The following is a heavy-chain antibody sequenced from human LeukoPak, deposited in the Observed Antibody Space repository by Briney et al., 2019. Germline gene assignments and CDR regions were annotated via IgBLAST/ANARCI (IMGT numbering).Heavy chain of an antibody. J-gene: IGHJ6*03. CDR1: GFTFINYA. V-gene: IGHV3-23*01. Sequence: GGSLRLSCAASGFTFINYALSWVRQVPGKGPEWVSCVSGTGHYKHYADSVKGRFTISRDNSKNTLYLQMNSLRAEDTAIYYCVKDAVYGDHDHYFYYMDVWGKGTTVTVSS. CDR2: VSGTGHYK. D-gene: IGHD4-17*01. CDR3: VKDAVYGDHDHYFYYMDV.